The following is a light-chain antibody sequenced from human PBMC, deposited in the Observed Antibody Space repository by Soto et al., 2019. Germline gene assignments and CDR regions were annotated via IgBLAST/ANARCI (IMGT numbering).Light chain of an antibody. J-gene: IGKJ1*01. CDR1: ERLSSVY. V-gene: IGKV3-20*01. Sequence: EFVLPQSPRTLSLSPVERAPLSCRESERLSSVYLAWYQQRPGQPPRLLIYGASNRATGIPDRFSGSGSGTDFTLTISRLEPEDFAVYYCQQYGSSPPITFGQGTKVDIK. CDR3: QQYGSSPPIT. CDR2: GAS.